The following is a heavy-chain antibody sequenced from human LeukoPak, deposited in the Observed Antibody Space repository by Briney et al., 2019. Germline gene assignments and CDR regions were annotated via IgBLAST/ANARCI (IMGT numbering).Heavy chain of an antibody. Sequence: ASVKVSCKASGYTFTSYYMHWVRQAPGQGLEWMGIINPSGGSTSYAQKFQGRVTMTRDTSTSTVYMELSSLRSEDTAIYYCARDAAIHDSSGYYYLWWGQGTQVTVSS. J-gene: IGHJ4*02. D-gene: IGHD3-22*01. V-gene: IGHV1-46*01. CDR3: ARDAAIHDSSGYYYLW. CDR1: GYTFTSYY. CDR2: INPSGGST.